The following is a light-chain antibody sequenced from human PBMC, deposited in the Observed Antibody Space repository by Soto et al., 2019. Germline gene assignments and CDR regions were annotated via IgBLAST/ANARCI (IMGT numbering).Light chain of an antibody. Sequence: EIVLTQSPGTLSLSPGEGGTLSCRASQSISSSYLAWYQQKPGQSPRLLIYAASSRATGIPDRFSGSGSGTDFTLTISRLEPEDFAVYYCQLYGVSRMFSFGQGTKLEIK. J-gene: IGKJ2*01. CDR1: QSISSSY. V-gene: IGKV3-20*01. CDR2: AAS. CDR3: QLYGVSRMFS.